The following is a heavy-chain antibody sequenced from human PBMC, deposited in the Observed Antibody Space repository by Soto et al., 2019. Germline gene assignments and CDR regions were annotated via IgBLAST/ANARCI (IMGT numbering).Heavy chain of an antibody. Sequence: GGSLRLSCAASGFTFSTYAMSWVRQAPGKGLEWVSTIIGSGSSTYYADSVRGRFTISRDNSRNTLYLQINSLRTEDTAVYYCAKDLVFHIVVVTARYFDYWGQGTLVTVSA. D-gene: IGHD2-21*02. CDR2: IIGSGSST. CDR3: AKDLVFHIVVVTARYFDY. CDR1: GFTFSTYA. V-gene: IGHV3-23*01. J-gene: IGHJ4*02.